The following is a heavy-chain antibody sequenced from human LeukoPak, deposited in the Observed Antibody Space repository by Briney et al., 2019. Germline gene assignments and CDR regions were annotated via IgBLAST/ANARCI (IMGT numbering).Heavy chain of an antibody. Sequence: ASVKVSCKVSGYTLTELSMHWVRQAPGKGLEWMGGFDPGDGETIYAQKFQGRVTMTEDTSTDTAYMELSSLRSEDTAVYYCATAHITMVRGVIINWFDPWGQGTLVTVSS. J-gene: IGHJ5*02. D-gene: IGHD3-10*01. CDR1: GYTLTELS. CDR2: FDPGDGET. V-gene: IGHV1-24*01. CDR3: ATAHITMVRGVIINWFDP.